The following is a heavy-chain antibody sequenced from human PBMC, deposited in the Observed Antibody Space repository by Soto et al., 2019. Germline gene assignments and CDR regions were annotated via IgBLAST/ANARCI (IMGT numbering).Heavy chain of an antibody. J-gene: IGHJ4*02. CDR3: ARGGPEPRYS. CDR1: GDSVNSESYY. V-gene: IGHV4-61*01. D-gene: IGHD1-1*01. CDR2: IYYSGST. Sequence: SETLSLTCAVSGDSVNSESYYWNWIRQPPGMGLEWIGYIYYSGSTNYNPSLKSRVTMSLDTSKNQFSLKLNSVSAADTAVYYCARGGPEPRYSWGQGTLVTVSS.